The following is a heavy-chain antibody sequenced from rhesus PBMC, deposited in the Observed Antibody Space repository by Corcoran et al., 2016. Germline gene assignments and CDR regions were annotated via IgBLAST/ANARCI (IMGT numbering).Heavy chain of an antibody. J-gene: IGHJ4*01. CDR3: ARRGYSNYGNYFDY. CDR2: ISNGGGST. Sequence: EVQLVESGGGLAKPGGSLRLSCAASGFTFSDYYMDWVRQAPRKGLEWVLRISNGGGSTGYADSVKGRFTSSRENAKNKLYLQMNSLRAEDTAVYYCARRGYSNYGNYFDYWGQGALVTVSS. CDR1: GFTFSDYY. V-gene: IGHV3-178*01. D-gene: IGHD4-23*01.